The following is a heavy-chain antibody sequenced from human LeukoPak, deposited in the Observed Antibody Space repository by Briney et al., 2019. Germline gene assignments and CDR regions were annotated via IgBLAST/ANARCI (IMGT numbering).Heavy chain of an antibody. CDR1: GGSISSSTYY. Sequence: SETLSLTCTVSGGSISSSTYYWGWIRQPPGEGLEWIGSIYYSGSTYYDPSLKSRVTISADTSKNQFSLKLSSVTAADSAVYYCVRLPYCSSTSCQQGYYGMDVWGQGTTVTVSS. CDR2: IYYSGST. D-gene: IGHD2-2*01. CDR3: VRLPYCSSTSCQQGYYGMDV. V-gene: IGHV4-39*01. J-gene: IGHJ6*02.